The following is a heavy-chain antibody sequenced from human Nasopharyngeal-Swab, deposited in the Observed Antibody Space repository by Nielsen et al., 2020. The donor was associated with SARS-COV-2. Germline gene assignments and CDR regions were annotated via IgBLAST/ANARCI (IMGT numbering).Heavy chain of an antibody. V-gene: IGHV1-69*01. J-gene: IGHJ4*02. CDR3: ARQNRLTGNFDY. CDR2: IIPIFGTA. Sequence: WVRQAPGQGLEWMGGIIPIFGTANYAQKFQGGVTITADESTSTAYMELSSLRSEDTAVYYCARQNRLTGNFDYWGQGTLVTVSS. D-gene: IGHD1-14*01.